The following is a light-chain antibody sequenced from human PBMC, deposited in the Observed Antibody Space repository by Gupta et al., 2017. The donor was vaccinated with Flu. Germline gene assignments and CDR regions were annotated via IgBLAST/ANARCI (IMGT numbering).Light chain of an antibody. CDR1: SSDVGGYNY. CDR3: SSYAGSNNHVV. CDR2: EVT. Sequence: VTISCTGTSSDVGGYNYVSWYQQHPGKAPNLMIFEVTKRPSGVPDRFSGSKSGNTASLTVSGLQAEDEADYYCSSYAGSNNHVVFGGGTKLTVL. V-gene: IGLV2-8*01. J-gene: IGLJ2*01.